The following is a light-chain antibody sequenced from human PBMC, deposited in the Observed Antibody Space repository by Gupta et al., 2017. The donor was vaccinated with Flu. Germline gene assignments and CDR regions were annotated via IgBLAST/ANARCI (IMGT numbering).Light chain of an antibody. CDR2: GAS. V-gene: IGKV3-20*01. CDR3: QQYGSSPYS. Sequence: EIVLTQSPGTLSLSPGERATLSCRASQSVGSSYLAWYQQKPGQAPRLLIYGASSRATGIPDRFSGSGSGTDFTLTINRLEPEDFAVYYCQQYGSSPYSFGKGTKLEI. CDR1: QSVGSSY. J-gene: IGKJ2*03.